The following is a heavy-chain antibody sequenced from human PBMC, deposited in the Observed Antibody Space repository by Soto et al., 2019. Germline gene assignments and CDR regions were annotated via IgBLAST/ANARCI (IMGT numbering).Heavy chain of an antibody. CDR3: AKCYSSGWFFVDY. Sequence: VQLLESGGGLVQPGGSLRLSCAASGFTFSNFAMSWVRQAPGKGLEWVSGISSTGGSTYYADSVKGPFTISRDNSKNTLYLQMNSLRAEDTAVYYCAKCYSSGWFFVDYWGQGTLVTVSS. J-gene: IGHJ4*02. CDR2: ISSTGGST. CDR1: GFTFSNFA. V-gene: IGHV3-23*01. D-gene: IGHD6-19*01.